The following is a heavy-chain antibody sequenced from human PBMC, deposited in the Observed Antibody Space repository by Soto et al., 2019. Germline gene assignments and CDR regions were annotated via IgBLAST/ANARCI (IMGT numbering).Heavy chain of an antibody. CDR1: GGTFSSYT. V-gene: IGHV1-69*02. J-gene: IGHJ4*02. D-gene: IGHD6-19*01. CDR3: ARSGGGAVAAFDY. CDR2: IIPILGIA. Sequence: QVQLVQSGAEVKKPGSSVKVSCKASGGTFSSYTISWVRQAPGQGLEWMGRIIPILGIANYAQKFQGRVTITADKSTSTAYMELSSLRSEDTAVYYCARSGGGAVAAFDYWGQGTLVTVSS.